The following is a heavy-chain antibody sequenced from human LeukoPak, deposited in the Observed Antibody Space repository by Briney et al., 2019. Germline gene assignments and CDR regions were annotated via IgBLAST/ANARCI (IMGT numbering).Heavy chain of an antibody. J-gene: IGHJ4*02. CDR1: GFTFSSYA. D-gene: IGHD6-19*01. CDR2: ISYDGSNK. CDR3: ARMGIAVAGVFDY. Sequence: GGSLRLSCEASGFTFSSYAMNWVRQAPGKGLEWVAVISYDGSNKYYADSVKGRFTISRDNSKNTLYLQMNSLRAEDTAVYYCARMGIAVAGVFDYWGQRTLVTVSS. V-gene: IGHV3-30*04.